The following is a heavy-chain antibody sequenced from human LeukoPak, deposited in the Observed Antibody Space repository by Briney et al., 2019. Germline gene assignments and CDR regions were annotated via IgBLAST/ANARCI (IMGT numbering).Heavy chain of an antibody. CDR2: IKQDGSQK. V-gene: IGHV3-7*01. J-gene: IGHJ2*01. Sequence: PGGSLRLSCAASGFTFTTYWMTWVRQAPGKGLEWVANIKQDGSQKYYVDSVKGRFTISRDNAKNSPYLQMKSLRAEDTAVYYCARKTGDYGWYFYLWGRGTLVSVSS. CDR3: ARKTGDYGWYFYL. CDR1: GFTFTTYW. D-gene: IGHD4-17*01.